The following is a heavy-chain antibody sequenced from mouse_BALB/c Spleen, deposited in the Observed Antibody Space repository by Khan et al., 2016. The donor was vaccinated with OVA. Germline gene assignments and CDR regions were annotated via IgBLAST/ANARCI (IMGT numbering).Heavy chain of an antibody. J-gene: IGHJ4*01. V-gene: IGHV1S137*01. CDR2: ISTYYGDA. Sequence: QVQLQQSGAELVRPGVSVKISCKGSGYTFTDYAMHWVKQSHAKSLEWIGVISTYYGDANYNHKFKGKATITVDKSSNTALMDLARRTSEDSAIYYCARGGLALYTMDYWGQGTSVTVSS. CDR3: ARGGLALYTMDY. CDR1: GYTFTDYA.